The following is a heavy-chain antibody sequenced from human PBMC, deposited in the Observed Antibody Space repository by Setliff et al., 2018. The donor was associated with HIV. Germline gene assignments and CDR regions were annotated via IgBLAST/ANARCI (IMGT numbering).Heavy chain of an antibody. D-gene: IGHD3-3*01. V-gene: IGHV1-69*10. J-gene: IGHJ6*03. CDR1: GGTFSSYA. CDR3: VRGVQSPPHYSYYYMDV. Sequence: SVKVSCKASGGTFSSYAISWVRQAPGQGLEWMGGIIPILGIANYAQKFQGRVTITADKSTSTAYMELSGLRSEDTAMYYCVRGVQSPPHYSYYYMDVWGEGTMVTVSS. CDR2: IIPILGIA.